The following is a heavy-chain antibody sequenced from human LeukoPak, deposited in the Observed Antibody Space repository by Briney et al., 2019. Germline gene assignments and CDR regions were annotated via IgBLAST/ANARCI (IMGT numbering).Heavy chain of an antibody. D-gene: IGHD7-27*01. J-gene: IGHJ4*02. CDR2: IYYSGST. V-gene: IGHV4-30-4*08. Sequence: PSQTLSLTCTVSGGSISSGDYYWSWIRQPPGKGLEWIGYIYYSGSTYYNPSLRSRVTISVDTSKNQFSLKLSSVTAADTAVYYCSRGLVPGVNWGTFDCWGQGTLVTVSS. CDR3: SRGLVPGVNWGTFDC. CDR1: GGSISSGDYY.